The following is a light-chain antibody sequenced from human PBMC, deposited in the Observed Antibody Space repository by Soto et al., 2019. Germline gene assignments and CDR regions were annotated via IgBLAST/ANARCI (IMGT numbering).Light chain of an antibody. CDR2: DAS. J-gene: IGKJ1*01. Sequence: GDRVTITCRASQSISSWLAWYQQKPGKAPKLLIYDASSLESGVPSRFSGSGSGTEFTPTISSLQPDDFATYYCQQYNSYSETFGQGTKVEIK. CDR3: QQYNSYSET. CDR1: QSISSW. V-gene: IGKV1-5*01.